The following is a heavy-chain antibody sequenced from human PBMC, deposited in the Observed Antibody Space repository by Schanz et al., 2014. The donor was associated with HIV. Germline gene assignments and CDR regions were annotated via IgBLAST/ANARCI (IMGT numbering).Heavy chain of an antibody. CDR3: ARESGSGSYSFPDY. D-gene: IGHD3-10*01. CDR2: MSYSGSS. CDR1: GDSMSSDTYY. Sequence: QVQVQESGPGLVKPWQTLSLTCNVSGDSMSSDTYYWSWIRQRPEKSLEWIGYMSYSGSSFYSPSLKSRVEMSLGTSNEGFSLKLNSVTAADTAVYYCARESGSGSYSFPDYWGQGTLVTVSS. V-gene: IGHV4-31*03. J-gene: IGHJ4*02.